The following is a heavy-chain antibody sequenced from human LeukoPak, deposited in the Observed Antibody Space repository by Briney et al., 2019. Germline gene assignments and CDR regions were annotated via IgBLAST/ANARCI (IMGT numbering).Heavy chain of an antibody. CDR1: GASISGSGYY. CDR2: IYSSGST. Sequence: SETLSLTCTVSGASISGSGYYWGWIRQPPGKGLEWIGSIYSSGSTYYNASLQSRVTISIETSKNQISLRLNSVTAADTAVYYCAKDQRSIAVAGYFDYWGQGTLVTVSS. J-gene: IGHJ4*02. D-gene: IGHD6-19*01. V-gene: IGHV4-39*07. CDR3: AKDQRSIAVAGYFDY.